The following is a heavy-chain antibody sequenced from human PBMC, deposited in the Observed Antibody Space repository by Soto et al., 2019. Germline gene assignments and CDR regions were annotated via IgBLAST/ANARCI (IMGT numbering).Heavy chain of an antibody. CDR1: GGSVSSGSYY. CDR3: SMVGSSPRYYYYGRDV. D-gene: IGHD6-6*01. CDR2: IYYSGST. V-gene: IGHV4-61*01. J-gene: IGHJ6*02. Sequence: SETLSLTCTVSGGSVSSGSYYWSWIRQPPGKGLEWIGYIYYSGSTNYNPSLKSRVTISVDTPKNQFSLKLSSVTAADTAVYYWSMVGSSPRYYYYGRDVWGQGTTVKVSS.